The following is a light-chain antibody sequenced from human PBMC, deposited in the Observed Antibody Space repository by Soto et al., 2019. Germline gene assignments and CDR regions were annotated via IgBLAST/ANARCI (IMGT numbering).Light chain of an antibody. CDR3: SSYTRNSTLV. CDR1: SSDVGGYNY. J-gene: IGLJ2*01. CDR2: EVS. Sequence: QSALTQPASVSGSPGQSITISCTGTSSDVGGYNYVSWYQQHPGKAPKFMIYEVSNRPSGVSNRISGSKSGNTASLTISGLQAEDEADYYCSSYTRNSTLVFGGGTQLTVL. V-gene: IGLV2-14*01.